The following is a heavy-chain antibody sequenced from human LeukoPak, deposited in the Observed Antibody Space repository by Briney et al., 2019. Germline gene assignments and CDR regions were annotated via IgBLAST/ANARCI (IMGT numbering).Heavy chain of an antibody. V-gene: IGHV3-48*03. CDR1: GFTFSSYQ. J-gene: IGHJ6*02. CDR2: ISSSGTTI. D-gene: IGHD4-17*01. Sequence: GGSLRLSCAASGFTFSSYQMNRVRQAPGKGLEWVSYISSSGTTISYADSVKGRFTISRDNAKNSLYLQMNSLRAEDTAVYYCARDGTTVTTNYYYGMDVWGQGTTVTVSS. CDR3: ARDGTTVTTNYYYGMDV.